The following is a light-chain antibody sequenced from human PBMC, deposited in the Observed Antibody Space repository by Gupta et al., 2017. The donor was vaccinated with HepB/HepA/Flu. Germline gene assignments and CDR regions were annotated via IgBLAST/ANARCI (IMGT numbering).Light chain of an antibody. CDR2: AAS. CDR3: QQSYTTPYS. CDR1: QSSNIY. Sequence: DIQMTQSPSSLSASIGDRITITCRASQSSNIYLHWYQQTPGNAPKLLIYAASTLQTGVPSRFSGSGSGTDFTLTISSLQPEDFATYYCQQSYTTPYSFGQGTKV. V-gene: IGKV1-39*01. J-gene: IGKJ2*03.